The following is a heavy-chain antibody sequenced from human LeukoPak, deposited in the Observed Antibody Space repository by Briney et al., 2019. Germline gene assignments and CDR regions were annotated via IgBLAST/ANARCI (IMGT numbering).Heavy chain of an antibody. Sequence: PGASLRLSCAASGFTFSSYAMSWVRQAPGKGLEWVSAISGSGGSTYYADSVKGRFTISRDNSKNTLYLQMNSLRAEDTAVYYCAKEGGPYYYGSGSYPAYDYWGQGTLVTVSS. D-gene: IGHD3-10*01. J-gene: IGHJ4*02. CDR1: GFTFSSYA. CDR3: AKEGGPYYYGSGSYPAYDY. CDR2: ISGSGGST. V-gene: IGHV3-23*01.